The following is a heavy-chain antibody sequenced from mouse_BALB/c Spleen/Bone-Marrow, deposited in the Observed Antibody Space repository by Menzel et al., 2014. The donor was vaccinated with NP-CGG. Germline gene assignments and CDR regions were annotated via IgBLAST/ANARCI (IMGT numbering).Heavy chain of an antibody. D-gene: IGHD2-1*01. V-gene: IGHV2-2*02. CDR1: GFSLTSYG. Sequence: QVQLKESGPGLVQPSQSLSITCTVSGFSLTSYGVHWVRQSPGKGLEWLGVIWSGGSTDYNAAFISRLSISKDNSKSQVFFKMNSLQANDTAIYYCARNQGNYVSWFAYWGQGTLVTVSA. CDR3: ARNQGNYVSWFAY. CDR2: IWSGGST. J-gene: IGHJ3*01.